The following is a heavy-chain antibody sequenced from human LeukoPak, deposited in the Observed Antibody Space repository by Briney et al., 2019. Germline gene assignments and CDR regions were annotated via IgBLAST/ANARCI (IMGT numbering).Heavy chain of an antibody. CDR2: IYYSGST. V-gene: IGHV4-39*07. CDR1: GGSISSSSYY. CDR3: ARVWGGIDY. J-gene: IGHJ4*02. Sequence: SETLSLTCTVSGGSISSSSYYWGWIRQPPGKGLEWIGSIYYSGSTYYNPSLKSRVTISVDTSKNQFSLKLSSVTAADTAVYYCARVWGGIDYWGQGTLVTVSS. D-gene: IGHD3-10*01.